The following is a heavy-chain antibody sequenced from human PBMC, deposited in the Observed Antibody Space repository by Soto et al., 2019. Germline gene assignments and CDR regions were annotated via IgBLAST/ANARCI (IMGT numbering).Heavy chain of an antibody. CDR3: AGGYCSSTSCRYFYYYYYYMDV. D-gene: IGHD2-2*01. Sequence: SETLSLTCTVSGGSISSSSYYWGWIRQPPGKGLEWIGSIYYSGSTYYNPSLKSRVTISVDTSKNQFSLKLSSVTAADTAVYYCAGGYCSSTSCRYFYYYYYYMDVWGKGTTVPVSS. CDR1: GGSISSSSYY. V-gene: IGHV4-39*01. J-gene: IGHJ6*03. CDR2: IYYSGST.